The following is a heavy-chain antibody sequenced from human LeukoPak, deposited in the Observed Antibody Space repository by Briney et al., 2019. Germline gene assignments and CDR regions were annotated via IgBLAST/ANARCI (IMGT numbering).Heavy chain of an antibody. Sequence: PSETLSLTCGVSGGSISNTNWWTWFRQPPGKGLEWIGEVNLQGSTNHNPSLKGRVAISVDKSENHISLKLTSVTAADTAVYYCAREGGPYRPLDYSGQGTLVTVAS. CDR2: VNLQGST. CDR3: AREGGPYRPLDY. J-gene: IGHJ4*02. V-gene: IGHV4-4*02. CDR1: GGSISNTNW.